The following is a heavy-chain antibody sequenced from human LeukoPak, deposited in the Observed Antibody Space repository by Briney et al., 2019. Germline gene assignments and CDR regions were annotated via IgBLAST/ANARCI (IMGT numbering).Heavy chain of an antibody. Sequence: GGSLRLSCAASGFTFSSYDMHWVRQATGKGLEWVSAIGTAGDTYYPGSVKGRFTISRENAKNSLYLQMNSLRAGDTAVYYCARAHRYRDIDYWGQGTLVTVSS. CDR1: GFTFSSYD. D-gene: IGHD1-26*01. V-gene: IGHV3-13*01. CDR3: ARAHRYRDIDY. J-gene: IGHJ4*02. CDR2: IGTAGDT.